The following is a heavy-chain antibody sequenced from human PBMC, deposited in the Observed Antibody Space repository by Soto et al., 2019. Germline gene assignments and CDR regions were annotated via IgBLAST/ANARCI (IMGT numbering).Heavy chain of an antibody. Sequence: GVLRLSCAASGFTVSSNYMSWVRQAPGKGLEWVSVIYSGGSTYYADSVKGRFTISRDNSKNTLYLQMNSLRAEDTAVYYCARGYSSVHDAFDIWGQGTMVTVSS. V-gene: IGHV3-53*01. CDR1: GFTVSSNY. CDR2: IYSGGST. J-gene: IGHJ3*02. CDR3: ARGYSSVHDAFDI. D-gene: IGHD6-19*01.